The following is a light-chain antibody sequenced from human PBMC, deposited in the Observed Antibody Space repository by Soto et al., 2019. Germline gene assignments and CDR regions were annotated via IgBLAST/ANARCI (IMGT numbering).Light chain of an antibody. CDR3: QQRNSYPIT. Sequence: DIHLTQSPSFLSASVGDRVTITCRASQGISSYLAWYQLKPGKAPKLLIYGASTLQSGVPSNFSGSGSGTEFTLTISSLQPGDFATYYCQQRNSYPITFGQGTRLEIK. CDR1: QGISSY. CDR2: GAS. V-gene: IGKV1-9*01. J-gene: IGKJ5*01.